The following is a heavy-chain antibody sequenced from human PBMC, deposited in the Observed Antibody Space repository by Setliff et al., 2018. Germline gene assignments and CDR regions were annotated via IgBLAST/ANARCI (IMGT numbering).Heavy chain of an antibody. D-gene: IGHD1-20*01. V-gene: IGHV1-3*01. J-gene: IGHJ5*02. Sequence: ASVKVSCKASGYTFSSYSMHWVRQAPGQRLEWMGWINAANENTQYSKKFQGRLTITRDTSANTAYMELSSLRSEDTALYYCARYNWNTNWFDPWGQGTLVTVS. CDR3: ARYNWNTNWFDP. CDR1: GYTFSSYS. CDR2: INAANENT.